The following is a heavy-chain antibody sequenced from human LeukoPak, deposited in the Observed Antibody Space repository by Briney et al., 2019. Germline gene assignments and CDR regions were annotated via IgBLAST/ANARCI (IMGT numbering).Heavy chain of an antibody. CDR3: AREDIVVVPAAIRGSNYYYGMDV. CDR2: IKQDGSEK. J-gene: IGHJ6*02. D-gene: IGHD2-2*01. V-gene: IGHV3-7*01. Sequence: GGSLRLSCAASGLTFSSYWMSWVRQAPGKGLEWVANIKQDGSEKYYVDSVKGRFTISRDNAKNSLYLQMNSLRAEDTAVYYCAREDIVVVPAAIRGSNYYYGMDVWGQGTTVTVSS. CDR1: GLTFSSYW.